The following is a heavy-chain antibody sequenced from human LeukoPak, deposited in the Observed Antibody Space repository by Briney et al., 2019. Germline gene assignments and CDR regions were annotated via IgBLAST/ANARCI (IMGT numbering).Heavy chain of an antibody. CDR2: INPNSGGT. V-gene: IGHV1-2*02. D-gene: IGHD4-23*01. Sequence: EASVKVSCKTSGYTFTGYYMHWVRQAPGQGLEWMGWINPNSGGTNYAQKFQGRVTMTRDTSISTAYMELSRLRSDDTAVYYCASTVVTDTGAFDIWGQGTMVTVSS. J-gene: IGHJ3*02. CDR1: GYTFTGYY. CDR3: ASTVVTDTGAFDI.